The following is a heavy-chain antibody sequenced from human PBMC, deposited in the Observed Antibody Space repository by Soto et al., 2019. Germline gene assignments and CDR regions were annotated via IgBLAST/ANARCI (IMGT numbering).Heavy chain of an antibody. CDR1: GYTFTSYG. V-gene: IGHV1-18*01. Sequence: GASVKVSCKASGYTFTSYGISWVRQAPGQGLEWMGWISAYNGNTNYAQKLQGRVTMTTDTSTSTAYMELRSLRSDDTAVYYCARHHSSSGWYSSANFDYWGQGTLVTVSS. CDR2: ISAYNGNT. J-gene: IGHJ4*02. D-gene: IGHD6-19*01. CDR3: ARHHSSSGWYSSANFDY.